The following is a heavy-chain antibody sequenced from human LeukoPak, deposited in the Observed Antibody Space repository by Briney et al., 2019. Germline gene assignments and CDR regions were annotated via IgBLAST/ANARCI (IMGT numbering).Heavy chain of an antibody. V-gene: IGHV3-74*01. Sequence: GGSLRLSCAASGFTFSSYWMHWVRQAPGKGLLWVSRINSDGSSTSYADSVKGRFTISRDNAKNTLYLQMNSLRAEDTAVYYCARDRGYYYDSSGYPQNWGQGTLVTVSS. CDR3: ARDRGYYYDSSGYPQN. D-gene: IGHD3-22*01. CDR1: GFTFSSYW. J-gene: IGHJ4*02. CDR2: INSDGSST.